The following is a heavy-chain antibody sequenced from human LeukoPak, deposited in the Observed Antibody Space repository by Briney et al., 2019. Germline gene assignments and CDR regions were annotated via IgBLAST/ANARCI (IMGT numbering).Heavy chain of an antibody. V-gene: IGHV1-2*02. CDR3: ATGSGYSYGYYYY. CDR2: INPNSGGT. J-gene: IGHJ4*02. Sequence: GASVKVSCKASGYTFTGYYMHWVRQAPGQGLDWMGWINPNSGGTNYAQKFQGRVTMTRDTSISTAYMELSRLRSDDTAVYYCATGSGYSYGYYYYWGQGTLVTVSS. D-gene: IGHD5-18*01. CDR1: GYTFTGYY.